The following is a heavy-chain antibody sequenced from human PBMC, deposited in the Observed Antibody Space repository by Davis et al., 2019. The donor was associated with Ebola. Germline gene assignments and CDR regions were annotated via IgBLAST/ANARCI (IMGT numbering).Heavy chain of an antibody. CDR1: GFTFSSYW. J-gene: IGHJ4*02. CDR2: MSYDGRYE. CDR3: VRDYNDGIGRFDY. D-gene: IGHD3-16*01. V-gene: IGHV3-30*03. Sequence: GGSLRLSCAASGFTFSSYWMSWVRQSPGKGLEWVARMSYDGRYESYAESVKGRFTISRDNSKSTLYLQMNSLRLEDTAVYYCVRDYNDGIGRFDYWGQGTLVTVSS.